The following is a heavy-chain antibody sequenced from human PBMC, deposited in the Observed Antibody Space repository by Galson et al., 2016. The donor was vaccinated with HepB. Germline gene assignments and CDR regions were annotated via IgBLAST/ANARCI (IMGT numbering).Heavy chain of an antibody. D-gene: IGHD3-9*01. V-gene: IGHV1-46*01. J-gene: IGHJ1*01. CDR2: INPTGGDT. CDR3: ARDGGGALHLRYFDWLQNEEYFQH. Sequence: SVKVSCKASGYTFTNYFIHWVRQAPGQGLEWMGIINPTGGDTTYAQNFEGRVTMTRDTSTSTVYMELNSLRSEDTAVYYCARDGGGALHLRYFDWLQNEEYFQHWGQGTLVTVSS. CDR1: GYTFTNYF.